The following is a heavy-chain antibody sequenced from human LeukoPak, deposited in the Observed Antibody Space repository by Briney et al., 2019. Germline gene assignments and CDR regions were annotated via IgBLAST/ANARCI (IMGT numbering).Heavy chain of an antibody. J-gene: IGHJ4*02. D-gene: IGHD2-8*01. CDR1: GGTFSSYA. Sequence: SVKVSCKASGGTFSSYAISWVRQAPGQGLEWMGRIIPIFGTANYAQKFQDRVTITADESTSTAYMELSSLRSEDTAVYYCARNTPLDRTNGVCFVFDYWGQGTLVTVSS. V-gene: IGHV1-69*13. CDR2: IIPIFGTA. CDR3: ARNTPLDRTNGVCFVFDY.